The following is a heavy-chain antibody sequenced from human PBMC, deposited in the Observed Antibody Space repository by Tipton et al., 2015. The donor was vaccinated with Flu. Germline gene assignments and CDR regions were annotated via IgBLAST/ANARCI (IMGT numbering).Heavy chain of an antibody. V-gene: IGHV4-61*02. CDR3: ARGGYDFGPHAWFDP. J-gene: IGHJ5*02. D-gene: IGHD2/OR15-2a*01. Sequence: TLSLTCTVSGGSITRGSYYYNWIRQPAGKGLEWIGRIYTNANTNYKPSLKSRVTISIDRSKNQFSLTLSSVTAADTAMYYCARGGYDFGPHAWFDPWGQGRLVTVSS. CDR2: IYTNANT. CDR1: GGSITRGSYY.